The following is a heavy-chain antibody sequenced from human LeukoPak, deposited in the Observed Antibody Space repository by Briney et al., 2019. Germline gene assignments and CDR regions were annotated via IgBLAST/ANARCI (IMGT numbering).Heavy chain of an antibody. D-gene: IGHD3-22*01. CDR2: ISSTSSTI. CDR1: GFTFSSYS. Sequence: GGSLRLSCAASGFTFSSYSMNWVRQAPGKGLEWVSYISSTSSTIYYADSVKGRFTISRDNAKNSLYLQMNSLRAEDTAVYYCARDRTDYYDSSGYYYVLDFDYWGQGTLVTVSS. V-gene: IGHV3-48*04. J-gene: IGHJ4*02. CDR3: ARDRTDYYDSSGYYYVLDFDY.